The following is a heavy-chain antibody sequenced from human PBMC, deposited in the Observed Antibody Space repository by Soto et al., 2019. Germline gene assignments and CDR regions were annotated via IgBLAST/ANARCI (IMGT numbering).Heavy chain of an antibody. V-gene: IGHV4-59*08. CDR2: IYYIGST. J-gene: IGHJ5*02. Sequence: PSETLSLTCTVSGGSIDTYYWSWIRQPPGNGLQWIGYIYYIGSTTYSPSLKSRVTISVDRSKNQFSLKLTSVTAADTAVYYCARLGGYYQSLDTWGQGTLVTVSS. CDR3: ARLGGYYQSLDT. D-gene: IGHD3-22*01. CDR1: GGSIDTYY.